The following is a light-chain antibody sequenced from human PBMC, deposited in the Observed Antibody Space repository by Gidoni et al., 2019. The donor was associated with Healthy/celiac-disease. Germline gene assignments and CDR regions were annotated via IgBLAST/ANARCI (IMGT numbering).Light chain of an antibody. Sequence: DIVMTQSPDSLAVSLGERATINCKSSQSVLYSSNNKNYLAWYQQKPGQPPKLLIYWAFTRESGVPDRFSGSGSGTDFTLTSSSLQAEDVAVYYCQQYYSTPRAFGQGTKVEIK. J-gene: IGKJ1*01. CDR1: QSVLYSSNNKNY. CDR2: WAF. CDR3: QQYYSTPRA. V-gene: IGKV4-1*01.